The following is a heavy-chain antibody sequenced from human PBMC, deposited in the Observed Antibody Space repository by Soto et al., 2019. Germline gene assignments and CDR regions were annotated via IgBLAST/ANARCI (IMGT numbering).Heavy chain of an antibody. CDR3: ARAPRTYCSSTSCYFDY. CDR2: ISSSSSSYI. CDR1: GFTFSSYS. J-gene: IGHJ4*02. V-gene: IGHV3-21*01. D-gene: IGHD2-2*01. Sequence: VGSLRLSCAASGFTFSSYSMNWVRQAPGKGLEWVSSISSSSSSYIYYADSVKGRFTISRDNAKNSLYLQMNSLRAEDTAVYYCARAPRTYCSSTSCYFDYWGQGTLVTVSS.